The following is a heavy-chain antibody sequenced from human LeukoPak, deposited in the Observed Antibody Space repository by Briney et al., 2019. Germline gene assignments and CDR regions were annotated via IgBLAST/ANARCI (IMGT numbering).Heavy chain of an antibody. CDR1: GYTFTNYP. D-gene: IGHD1-26*01. V-gene: IGHV1-46*01. CDR2: INPSGGST. CDR3: ARRNSHIGSYRPSYYFDY. J-gene: IGHJ4*02. Sequence: ASVKVSCKASGYTFTNYPMHWVRQAPGQGLEWMGIINPSGGSTIYAQKFQGRVTMTRDTSTSTIYMELSSLRSEDAAVYYCARRNSHIGSYRPSYYFDYWGQGTLVTVSS.